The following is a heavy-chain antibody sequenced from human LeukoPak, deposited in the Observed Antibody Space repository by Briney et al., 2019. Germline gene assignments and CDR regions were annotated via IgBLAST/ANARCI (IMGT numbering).Heavy chain of an antibody. CDR1: GFTFSSYA. CDR3: AKTKYMVRFLEWLNPLDY. J-gene: IGHJ4*02. D-gene: IGHD3-3*01. Sequence: PGGSLRLSCAASGFTFSSYAMSWVRQAPGKGLEWVSAISGSGGSTYYADSVKGRFTISRDNSKHTLYLQMNSLRAEDAAVYYCAKTKYMVRFLEWLNPLDYWGQGTLVTVSS. V-gene: IGHV3-23*01. CDR2: ISGSGGST.